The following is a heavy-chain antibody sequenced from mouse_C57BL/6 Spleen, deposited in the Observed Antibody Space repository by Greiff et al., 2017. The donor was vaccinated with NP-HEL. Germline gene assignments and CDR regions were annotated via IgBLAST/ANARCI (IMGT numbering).Heavy chain of an antibody. CDR3: ARAVITTEAWFAY. J-gene: IGHJ3*01. V-gene: IGHV3-6*01. Sequence: EVQLQQSGPGLVKPSQSLSLTCSVTGYSITSGYYWNWIRQFPGNKLEWMGYISYDGSNNYNPSLKNRISITRDTSKNQFFLKLNSVTTEDTATYYCARAVITTEAWFAYWGQGTLVTVSA. CDR1: GYSITSGYY. D-gene: IGHD1-1*01. CDR2: ISYDGSN.